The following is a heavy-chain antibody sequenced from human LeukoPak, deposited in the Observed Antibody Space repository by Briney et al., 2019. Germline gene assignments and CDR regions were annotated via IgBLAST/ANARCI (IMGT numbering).Heavy chain of an antibody. CDR3: ARDLREYSSSSGMDV. Sequence: ASVKVSCKASGYTFTSYYMHWVRQAPGQGLEWMGIINPGGGSTSYAQKFQGRVTMTRDMSTSTVYMELSSLRSEDTAVYYCARDLREYSSSSGMDVWGKGTTVTVSS. V-gene: IGHV1-46*01. J-gene: IGHJ6*03. CDR1: GYTFTSYY. CDR2: INPGGGST. D-gene: IGHD6-6*01.